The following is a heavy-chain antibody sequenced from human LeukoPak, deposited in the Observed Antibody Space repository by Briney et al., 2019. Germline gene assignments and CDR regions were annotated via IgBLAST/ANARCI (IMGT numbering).Heavy chain of an antibody. V-gene: IGHV1-2*02. J-gene: IGHJ1*01. Sequence: GASVNVSCKPSGYPFSDFYIHWMRQAPGQGLEWMGWINPDSGATNYAQNFQGRVPMTRDTSISTAYMELSSLRPDDTAVYYCARSRTAAPLEYFQYWGQGTVVSVSS. CDR3: ARSRTAAPLEYFQY. CDR1: GYPFSDFY. CDR2: INPDSGAT. D-gene: IGHD2-15*01.